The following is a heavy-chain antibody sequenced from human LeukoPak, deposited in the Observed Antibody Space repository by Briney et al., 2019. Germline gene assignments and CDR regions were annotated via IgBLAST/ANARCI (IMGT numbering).Heavy chain of an antibody. J-gene: IGHJ3*02. Sequence: PGGSLRLSCAASGFTLNSYAMHWVRQAPGKGLEWVAVISYDGSNKHYADSVKGRLTISRDNSKNTMYLQMNSLRIEDTAVYYCARDRGWAFDIWGQGTMVTVSS. CDR2: ISYDGSNK. V-gene: IGHV3-30-3*01. CDR3: ARDRGWAFDI. CDR1: GFTLNSYA.